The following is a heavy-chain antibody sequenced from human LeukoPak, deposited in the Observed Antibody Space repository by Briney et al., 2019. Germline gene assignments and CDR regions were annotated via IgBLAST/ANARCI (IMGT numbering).Heavy chain of an antibody. J-gene: IGHJ4*02. CDR3: ANGRGVDREMIDY. D-gene: IGHD5-24*01. CDR2: ISTDGSSA. Sequence: KPGGSLRLSCATSGFIFSNYWMHWVRQGPGKGLEWVSDISTDGSSATYADSVKGRFTISRDNAKDTLYLQMDSLRVEDTAVYYCANGRGVDREMIDYWGQGTLVTVSS. V-gene: IGHV3-74*01. CDR1: GFIFSNYW.